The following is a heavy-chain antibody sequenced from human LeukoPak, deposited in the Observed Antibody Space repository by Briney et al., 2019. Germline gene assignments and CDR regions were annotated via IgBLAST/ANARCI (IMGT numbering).Heavy chain of an antibody. J-gene: IGHJ4*02. Sequence: GGSLRLSCAASGFTFSSYAMSWVRQAPGKGLEWVSAIAASIPNTYHTDSVRGRFTISRDNSKNTLSLQMRSLRAEDTAVYFCARRGHGSGSYYFDYWGQGTLVTVSS. D-gene: IGHD3-10*01. CDR3: ARRGHGSGSYYFDY. V-gene: IGHV3-23*01. CDR1: GFTFSSYA. CDR2: IAASIPNT.